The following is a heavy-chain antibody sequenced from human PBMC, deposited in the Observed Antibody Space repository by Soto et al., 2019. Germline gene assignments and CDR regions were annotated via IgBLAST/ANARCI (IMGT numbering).Heavy chain of an antibody. V-gene: IGHV5-51*01. CDR3: ARSRITGTTWTFDY. CDR2: IYPGDSDT. CDR1: GYSFPNYW. J-gene: IGHJ4*02. Sequence: GESLKISCKASGYSFPNYWIGWVRQMPGKGLGWVGIIYPGDSDTKYSPSFQGPVTISADKSISTACLQWSSLEASDTAMYYCARSRITGTTWTFDYWGQGTMVTVSS. D-gene: IGHD1-20*01.